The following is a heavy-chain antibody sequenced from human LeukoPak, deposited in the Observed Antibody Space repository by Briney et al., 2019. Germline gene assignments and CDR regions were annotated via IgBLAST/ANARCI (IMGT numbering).Heavy chain of an antibody. CDR2: ISDSGRST. D-gene: IGHD5-24*01. J-gene: IGHJ4*02. V-gene: IGHV3-23*01. CDR3: AKDETRDGNNIGATDY. Sequence: GGSLRLSCATSGFSFSSYAMTWVRQAPGKGLEWVSSISDSGRSTYYTDSVKGRFTISRDNSKNTLYLQMNSLRAEDTALYYCAKDETRDGNNIGATDYWGQGTLVTVSS. CDR1: GFSFSSYA.